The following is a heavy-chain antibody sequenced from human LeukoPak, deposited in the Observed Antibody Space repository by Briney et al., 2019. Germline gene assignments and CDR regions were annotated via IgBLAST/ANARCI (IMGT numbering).Heavy chain of an antibody. Sequence: GGSLRLSCAASGFIFSNSNMNWVRQAPGKGLEWVSSISSSSSYISYADSVKGRFTISRDNAKNSLYLQMNSLRAEDTAVYYCARRTGDCFDYWGQGTLVTVSS. CDR3: ARRTGDCFDY. CDR1: GFIFSNSN. CDR2: ISSSSSYI. D-gene: IGHD7-27*01. V-gene: IGHV3-21*01. J-gene: IGHJ4*02.